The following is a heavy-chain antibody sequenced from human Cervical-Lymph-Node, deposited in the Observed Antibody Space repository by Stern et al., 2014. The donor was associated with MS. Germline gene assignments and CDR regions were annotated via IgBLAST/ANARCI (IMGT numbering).Heavy chain of an antibody. V-gene: IGHV1-3*04. J-gene: IGHJ6*02. CDR1: GYNFTDYG. CDR3: ARTGTVVTSGYYYGMDV. Sequence: QVQLVQSGAEVKKPGASVKVSCKTAGYNFTDYGIIWVRQAPGKRLEWMGWINNGNGNRRYSQKIQGRVTITRDTSASTAYMELSSLRSEDTAVYYCARTGTVVTSGYYYGMDVWGQGTTVTVSS. CDR2: INNGNGNR. D-gene: IGHD4-23*01.